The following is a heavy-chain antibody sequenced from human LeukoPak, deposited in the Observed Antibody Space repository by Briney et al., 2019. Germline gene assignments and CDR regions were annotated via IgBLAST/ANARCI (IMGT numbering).Heavy chain of an antibody. Sequence: GGSLRLSCAASGFTFDDYGMSWVRQAPGKGLEWVSGINWNGGSTGYADSVKGRFTISRDNAKNSLYLQMNSLRAEDTALYYCAREGVTMVRGVINYFDYWGQGTLVTVSS. D-gene: IGHD3-10*01. CDR3: AREGVTMVRGVINYFDY. CDR1: GFTFDDYG. V-gene: IGHV3-20*04. J-gene: IGHJ4*02. CDR2: INWNGGST.